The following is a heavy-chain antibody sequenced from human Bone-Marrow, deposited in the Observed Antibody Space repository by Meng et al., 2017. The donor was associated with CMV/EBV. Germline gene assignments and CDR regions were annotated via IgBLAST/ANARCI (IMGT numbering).Heavy chain of an antibody. CDR1: TLSNNG. V-gene: IGHV1-18*01. CDR2: ISGYDGDT. Sequence: TLSNNGVTWVRQAPGQSLELVGWISGYDGDTKYVQKFQGRVTLTADTSTNTAYLELRTLRSDDTAVYYCVRDRRLYFLMGEYYLDHWGQGTLVTVSS. D-gene: IGHD2/OR15-2a*01. CDR3: VRDRRLYFLMGEYYLDH. J-gene: IGHJ4*02.